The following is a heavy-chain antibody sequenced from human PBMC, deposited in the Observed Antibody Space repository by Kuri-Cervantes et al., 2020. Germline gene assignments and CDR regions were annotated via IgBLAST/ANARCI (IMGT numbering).Heavy chain of an antibody. CDR1: GYTLTELS. V-gene: IGHV1-24*01. J-gene: IGHJ4*02. CDR2: FDPEDGET. D-gene: IGHD1-26*01. Sequence: ASVKVSCKVSGYTLTELSMHWVRQAPGKGPEWMGGFDPEDGETIYAQKCQGRVTMTEDTSTDTAYMELRSLRSDDTAVYYCARVRVGATTALVYWGQGTLVTVSS. CDR3: ARVRVGATTALVY.